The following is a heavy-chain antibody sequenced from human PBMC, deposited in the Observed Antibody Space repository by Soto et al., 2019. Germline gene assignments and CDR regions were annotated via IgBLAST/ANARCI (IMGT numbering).Heavy chain of an antibody. V-gene: IGHV1-69*08. CDR2: IIPALGTA. J-gene: IGHJ2*01. CDR1: GGTFSSHT. Sequence: QDQLVQSGAEETKTGSSVKVSCKASGGTFSSHTFSWVRQAPGQGLEWMGRIIPALGTATYAQKFQGRVTITADESATTVYMELNSLRSEDTAVYYCARPDFGDYWYFDLWGRGTLVTVSS. D-gene: IGHD4-17*01. CDR3: ARPDFGDYWYFDL.